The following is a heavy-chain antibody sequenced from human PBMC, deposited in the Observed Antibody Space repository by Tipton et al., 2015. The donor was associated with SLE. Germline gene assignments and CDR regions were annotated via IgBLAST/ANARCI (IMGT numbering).Heavy chain of an antibody. CDR1: GYSISSGYY. D-gene: IGHD4-23*01. CDR3: AREVTSNGFDI. V-gene: IGHV4-38-2*02. Sequence: TLSLTCTVSGYSISSGYYWGWIRQPPGKGLEWIGSIYHSGSTYYNPSLKSRVTISVDTSKNQFSLKLSSVTAADTAVYYCAREVTSNGFDIWGQGTMVTVSS. CDR2: IYHSGST. J-gene: IGHJ3*02.